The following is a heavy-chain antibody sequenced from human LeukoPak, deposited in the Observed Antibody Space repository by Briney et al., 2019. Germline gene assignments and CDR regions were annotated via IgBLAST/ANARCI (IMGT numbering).Heavy chain of an antibody. CDR1: GYTFTGYY. V-gene: IGHV1-2*02. J-gene: IGHJ4*02. D-gene: IGHD3-22*01. Sequence: ASVKVSCKASGYTFTGYYMHWVRQAPGQGLEWMGWINPNSGGTNYAQKFQGRVTMTRDTSISTAYMELSRLRSDDTAVYYCARARPYTMIVVVTHFDYWGQGTLVTVSS. CDR2: INPNSGGT. CDR3: ARARPYTMIVVVTHFDY.